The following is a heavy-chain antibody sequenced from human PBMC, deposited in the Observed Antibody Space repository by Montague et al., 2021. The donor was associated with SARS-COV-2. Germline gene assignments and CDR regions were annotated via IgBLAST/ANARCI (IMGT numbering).Heavy chain of an antibody. V-gene: IGHV4-59*08. CDR2: IKDSGTT. CDR1: GGSLRNYT. CDR3: ARNAYNHYGLDV. J-gene: IGHJ6*02. Sequence: SETLSLTCSVSGGSLRNYTWSRTRHPPGKGLEWIGYIKDSGTTRYNPSLRSGATISLDLSKNQFSLDLNSVTAADTAVYYCARNAYNHYGLDVWGQGTTVTVSS.